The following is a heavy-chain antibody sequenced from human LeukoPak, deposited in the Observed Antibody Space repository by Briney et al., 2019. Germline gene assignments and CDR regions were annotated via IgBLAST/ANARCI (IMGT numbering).Heavy chain of an antibody. J-gene: IGHJ3*02. Sequence: SVKVSCKASGGTFSSYAISWVRQAPGQGLEWMGGIIPIFGTANYAQKFQGRVTITADESTSTAYMELSSLRSEDTAVYYCARDLEGVRFDAFDIWGQGTMVTVSS. V-gene: IGHV1-69*13. CDR2: IIPIFGTA. CDR1: GGTFSSYA. D-gene: IGHD3-3*01. CDR3: ARDLEGVRFDAFDI.